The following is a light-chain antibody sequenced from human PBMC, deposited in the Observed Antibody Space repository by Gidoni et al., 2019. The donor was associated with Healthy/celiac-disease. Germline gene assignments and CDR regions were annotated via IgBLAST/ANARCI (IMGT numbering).Light chain of an antibody. CDR2: GAS. CDR3: QQYGSSPNT. V-gene: IGKV3-20*01. J-gene: IGKJ2*01. CDR1: QCVSSSY. Sequence: IVLTQSPGTLSLSPGERATLSCRASQCVSSSYLAWYQQKPGQAPRLLIYGASSRATGIPDRFSGSGSGTDFTLTISRLEPEDFAVYYCQQYGSSPNTFGQGTKLEIK.